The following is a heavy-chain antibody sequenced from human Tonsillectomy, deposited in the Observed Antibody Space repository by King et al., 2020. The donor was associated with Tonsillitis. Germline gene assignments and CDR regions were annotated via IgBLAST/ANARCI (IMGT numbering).Heavy chain of an antibody. V-gene: IGHV1-69*01. D-gene: IGHD1/OR15-1a*01. CDR2: IITIFGTV. CDR3: TWVGTPDNNNRYYPLEY. Sequence: QLVQSGAEVKKPGSSVKVACKASGGTFSSYAFSWVRQAPGQGLELMGGIITIFGTVYYAEKFQGRVTITADESTSTAHMELSSLRSEDTAMYYCTWVGTPDNNNRYYPLEYGAQGTLVTVCS. CDR1: GGTFSSYA. J-gene: IGHJ4*02.